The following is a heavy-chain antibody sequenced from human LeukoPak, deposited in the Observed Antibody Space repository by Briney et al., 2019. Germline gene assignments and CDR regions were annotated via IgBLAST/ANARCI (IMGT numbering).Heavy chain of an antibody. J-gene: IGHJ4*02. CDR1: GFTLSSYW. V-gene: IGHV3-7*03. D-gene: IGHD1-7*01. CDR2: VKQDGSEK. CDR3: AKEGGTGTRFDY. Sequence: GGSLRLSCAASGFTLSSYWMSWVRLAPGKGLEWVANVKQDGSEKYYVDSVKGRFTISRDNSKNALYLQMNSLRAEDTAVYYCAKEGGTGTRFDYWGQGTLVTVSS.